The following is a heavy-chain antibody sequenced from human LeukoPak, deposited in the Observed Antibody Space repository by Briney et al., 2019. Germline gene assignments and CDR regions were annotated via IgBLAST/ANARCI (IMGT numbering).Heavy chain of an antibody. J-gene: IGHJ4*02. CDR3: ARDRVPTTSCYFFDY. D-gene: IGHD2-2*01. Sequence: GASVKVSCKASGGTFSSYAISWVRQAPGQGLEWMGRIIPILGIANYAQKFQGRVTITADKSTSTAYMELSSLRSEDTAVYYCARDRVPTTSCYFFDYWGQGTLVTVSS. V-gene: IGHV1-69*04. CDR1: GGTFSSYA. CDR2: IIPILGIA.